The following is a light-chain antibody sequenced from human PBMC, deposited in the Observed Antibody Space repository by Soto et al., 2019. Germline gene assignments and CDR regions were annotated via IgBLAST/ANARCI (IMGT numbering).Light chain of an antibody. CDR1: SSNIGSNT. J-gene: IGLJ1*01. CDR3: AAWDDSLNGYV. V-gene: IGLV1-44*01. Sequence: QSVLTQPPSASGTPGQRVTISCSGSSSNIGSNTVNWYQQLPGTAPKLLIYSNNQRPSGVPDRFSGYKSGSSASLAISGLQSEVYSDDNGAAWDDSLNGYVFGTGTKVTVL. CDR2: SNN.